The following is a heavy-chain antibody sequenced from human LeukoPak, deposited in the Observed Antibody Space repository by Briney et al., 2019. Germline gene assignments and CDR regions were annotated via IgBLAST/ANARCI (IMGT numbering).Heavy chain of an antibody. CDR1: GFIFSTYT. D-gene: IGHD6-13*01. CDR2: ISSSSNYI. V-gene: IGHV3-21*01. J-gene: IGHJ3*02. CDR3: ARQGAATVTDAFDI. Sequence: PGGSLRLSCAASGFIFSTYTMNWVRQAPGKGLEWVSAISSSSNYIYYADSVRGRFTISRDNAKNSLYLQMNSLRAEDTAVYSCARQGAATVTDAFDIWGQGTVVTVSS.